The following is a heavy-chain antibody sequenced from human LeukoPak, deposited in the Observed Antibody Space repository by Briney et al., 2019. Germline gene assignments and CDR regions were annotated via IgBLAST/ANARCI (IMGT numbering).Heavy chain of an antibody. CDR1: GFTFRYYA. Sequence: PGGSLRLSCAASGFTFRYYAMSWVRQAPGKGLEWVSAFSGSVVSTYYAYSVKGRFTISRDNSKNTLFLQMNSLRAEDTAIYYCAKAGSMATPTPYYFDYWGQGTLVTVSS. D-gene: IGHD5-24*01. CDR2: FSGSVVST. J-gene: IGHJ4*02. V-gene: IGHV3-23*01. CDR3: AKAGSMATPTPYYFDY.